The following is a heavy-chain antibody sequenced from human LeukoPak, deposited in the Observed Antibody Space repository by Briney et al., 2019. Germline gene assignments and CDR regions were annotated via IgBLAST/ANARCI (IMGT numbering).Heavy chain of an antibody. V-gene: IGHV4-39*01. CDR2: IYYSGST. Sequence: PSETLSLTCTVSGGSISSSSYYWGWIRQPPGKGLEWIGSIYYSGSTYYNPSLKSRVTISVDTSKNQFSLKLSSVTAADTAVYYCARPPKGSSWSSFGYWGQGTLVTVSS. D-gene: IGHD6-13*01. J-gene: IGHJ4*02. CDR1: GGSISSSSYY. CDR3: ARPPKGSSWSSFGY.